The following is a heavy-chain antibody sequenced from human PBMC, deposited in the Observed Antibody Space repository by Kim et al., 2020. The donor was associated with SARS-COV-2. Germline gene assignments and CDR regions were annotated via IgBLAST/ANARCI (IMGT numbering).Heavy chain of an antibody. V-gene: IGHV3-7*01. J-gene: IGHJ4*02. D-gene: IGHD6-19*01. CDR2: IKQDGSEK. CDR3: ARAQSFTYSSGWYGMPQYYFDY. Sequence: GGSLRLSCAASGFTFSSYWMSWVRQAPGKGLEWVANIKQDGSEKYYVDSVKGRFTISRDNAKNSLYLQMNSLRAEDTAVYYCARAQSFTYSSGWYGMPQYYFDYWGQGTLVTVSS. CDR1: GFTFSSYW.